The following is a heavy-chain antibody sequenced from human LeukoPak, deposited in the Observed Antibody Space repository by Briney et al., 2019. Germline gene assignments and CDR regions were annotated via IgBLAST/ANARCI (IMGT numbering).Heavy chain of an antibody. Sequence: GASVKVSCKASGGXFSSYAISWVRQAPGQGLEWMGRIIPILGIANYAQKFQGRVTITADKSTSTAYMGLSSLRSEDTAVYYCARANGTYYDFWSGSPPDVWGQGTTVTVSS. CDR1: GGXFSSYA. CDR2: IIPILGIA. CDR3: ARANGTYYDFWSGSPPDV. V-gene: IGHV1-69*04. D-gene: IGHD3-3*01. J-gene: IGHJ6*02.